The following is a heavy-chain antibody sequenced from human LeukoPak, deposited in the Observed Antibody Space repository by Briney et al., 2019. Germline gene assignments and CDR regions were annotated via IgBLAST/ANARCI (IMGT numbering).Heavy chain of an antibody. CDR1: GFTFDDYA. V-gene: IGHV3-9*01. J-gene: IGHJ4*02. Sequence: LTGGSLRLSCTASGFTFDDYAMHWVRQAPGKGLEWVSGISWNSGSIGYADSVKGRFTISRDNAKNSLYLQMNSLRAEDTALYYCAKDIGSLSLDYWDQGTLVTVSS. CDR3: AKDIGSLSLDY. D-gene: IGHD1-26*01. CDR2: ISWNSGSI.